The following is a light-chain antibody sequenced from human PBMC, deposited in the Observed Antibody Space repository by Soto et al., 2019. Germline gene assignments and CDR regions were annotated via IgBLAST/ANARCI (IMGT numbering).Light chain of an antibody. CDR1: QSISSSY. CDR3: QQHGSSPIT. Sequence: IVLTQSPGTLSLSPGERATLSCRASQSISSSYLAWYQQKPGQAPRLLIYGASNRATAIPDRFSGSGSGTDFTLTISRLEPEDFAVYYCQQHGSSPITFGQGTRLEIK. V-gene: IGKV3-20*01. CDR2: GAS. J-gene: IGKJ5*01.